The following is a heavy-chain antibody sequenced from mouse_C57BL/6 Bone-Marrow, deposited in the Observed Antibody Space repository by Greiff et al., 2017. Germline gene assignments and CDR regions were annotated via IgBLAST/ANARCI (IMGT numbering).Heavy chain of an antibody. D-gene: IGHD6-2*01. V-gene: IGHV1-81*01. CDR3: AISGSPCAMDY. CDR1: GYTFTSYG. CDR2: IYPRSGNN. J-gene: IGHJ4*01. Sequence: QVQLQQSGAELARPGASVKLSCKASGYTFTSYGISWVKQRTGQGLEWIGEIYPRSGNNYYNEKFKGKATLTADKSSSTAYMELRSLTSEDSAVYFCAISGSPCAMDYWGQGTSVTVSS.